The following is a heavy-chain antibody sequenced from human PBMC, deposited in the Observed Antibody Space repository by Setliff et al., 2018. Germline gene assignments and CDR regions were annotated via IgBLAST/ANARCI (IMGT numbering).Heavy chain of an antibody. Sequence: PGGSLRLSCRASGITFKNAWMTWVRQAPGKGLEWVGRIKSKGEAETANYGVPVKGRFTISIDDSTITIYLQMNSLKIEETGFYYCATGPRDSRDYMNWIDPWGPGTLVTVSS. J-gene: IGHJ5*02. D-gene: IGHD4-17*01. CDR1: GITFKNAW. V-gene: IGHV3-15*05. CDR2: IKSKGEAETA. CDR3: ATGPRDSRDYMNWIDP.